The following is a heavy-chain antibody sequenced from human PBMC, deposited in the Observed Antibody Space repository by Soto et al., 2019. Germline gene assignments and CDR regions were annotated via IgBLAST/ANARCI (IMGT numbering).Heavy chain of an antibody. CDR3: ARDPLATMVRGVTDYYYGMDV. D-gene: IGHD3-10*01. V-gene: IGHV3-30-3*01. CDR2: ISYDGSNK. J-gene: IGHJ6*02. CDR1: GFTFSSYA. Sequence: GGSLRLSCAASGFTFSSYAMHWVRQAPGKGLEWVAVISYDGSNKYYADSVKGRFTISRDNSKNTLYLQMNSLRAEDTAVYYCARDPLATMVRGVTDYYYGMDVWGQGTTVTVSS.